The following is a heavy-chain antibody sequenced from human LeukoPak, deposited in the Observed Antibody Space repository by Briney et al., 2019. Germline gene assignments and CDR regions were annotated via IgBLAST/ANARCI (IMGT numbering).Heavy chain of an antibody. Sequence: PSETLSLTRTVSGGSISSGSYYWSWIRQPAGKGLEWIGRIYTSGSTNYNPSLKSRVTISVDTSKNQFSLKLSSVTAADTAVYYCARVTIVVVPAAGPRDAFDIWGQGTMVTVSS. D-gene: IGHD2-2*01. V-gene: IGHV4-61*02. J-gene: IGHJ3*02. CDR1: GGSISSGSYY. CDR3: ARVTIVVVPAAGPRDAFDI. CDR2: IYTSGST.